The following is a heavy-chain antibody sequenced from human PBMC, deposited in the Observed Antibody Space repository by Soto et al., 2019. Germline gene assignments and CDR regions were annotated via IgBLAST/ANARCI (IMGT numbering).Heavy chain of an antibody. Sequence: QVHLVQSGAELKKPGASVRVSCKASGYSFTRNGISWVRQAPGQGLEWMGWISAKNGDTNYAQQFQGRVIMTTDTSTSTAYMELRSLRSDDTAVYYCGRDRDSDTWPSRDVWGQGTTVTVSS. V-gene: IGHV1-18*01. J-gene: IGHJ6*02. CDR3: GRDRDSDTWPSRDV. D-gene: IGHD1-26*01. CDR2: ISAKNGDT. CDR1: GYSFTRNG.